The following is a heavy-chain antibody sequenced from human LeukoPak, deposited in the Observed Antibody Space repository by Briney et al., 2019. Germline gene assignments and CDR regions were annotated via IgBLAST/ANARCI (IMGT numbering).Heavy chain of an antibody. D-gene: IGHD4-17*01. CDR3: ARSPKMTTVTRGSDY. V-gene: IGHV1-18*04. CDR2: ISAYNGNT. J-gene: IGHJ4*02. Sequence: ASVKVSCKTSGYTFTDFYIHWVRQAPGQGLEWMGWISAYNGNTNYAQKLQGRVTMTTDTSTSTAYMELRSLRSEDTAVYYCARSPKMTTVTRGSDYWGQGTLVTVSS. CDR1: GYTFTDFY.